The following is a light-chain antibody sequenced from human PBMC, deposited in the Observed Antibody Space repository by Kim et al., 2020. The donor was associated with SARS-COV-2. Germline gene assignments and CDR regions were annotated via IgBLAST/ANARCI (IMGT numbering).Light chain of an antibody. CDR3: QQYNSGPLNYT. J-gene: IGKJ2*01. V-gene: IGKV3-15*01. Sequence: ELVITRSPSTLPVPPAERATLSCRASQSVSSHLAWYRQRAGQAPRLLIYGAYTRATGFPARFSGSGSGTEFTLTISSLQYEDFAVYYCQQYNSGPLNYTFAQGTKL. CDR1: QSVSSH. CDR2: GAY.